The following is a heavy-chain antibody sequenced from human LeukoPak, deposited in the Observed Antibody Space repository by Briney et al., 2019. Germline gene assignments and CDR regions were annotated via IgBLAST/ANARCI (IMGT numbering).Heavy chain of an antibody. Sequence: SETLSLTCTVSGGSISSSSYYWGWIRQPPGKGLEWIGSIYYSGSTYYNPSLKSRVTISVDTSKNQFSLKLSSVTAADTAVYYCAKINWGSSSSVDSWGQGTLVTVSS. CDR3: AKINWGSSSSVDS. CDR1: GGSISSSSYY. V-gene: IGHV4-39*07. J-gene: IGHJ5*01. CDR2: IYYSGST. D-gene: IGHD6-6*01.